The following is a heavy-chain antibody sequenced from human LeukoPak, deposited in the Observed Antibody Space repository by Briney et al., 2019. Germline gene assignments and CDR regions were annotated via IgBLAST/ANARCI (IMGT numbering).Heavy chain of an antibody. CDR3: AREIDWFDP. Sequence: PSETLSLTCTVSGGSISSYYWSWIRQPPGEGLEWIGYIYYSGSTNYNPSLKSRVTISVDTSKNQFSLKLSSVTAADTAVYYCAREIDWFDPWGQGTLVTVSS. CDR1: GGSISSYY. V-gene: IGHV4-59*01. D-gene: IGHD2/OR15-2a*01. CDR2: IYYSGST. J-gene: IGHJ5*02.